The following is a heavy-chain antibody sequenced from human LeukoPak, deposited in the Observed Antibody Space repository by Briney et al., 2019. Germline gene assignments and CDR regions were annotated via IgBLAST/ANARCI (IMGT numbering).Heavy chain of an antibody. D-gene: IGHD1-26*01. V-gene: IGHV4-34*01. J-gene: IGHJ3*02. CDR1: GGSFSGYY. Sequence: SETLSLTCAVYGGSFSGYYWSWIRQPPGKGLEWIGEINHSGSTNYNPSLKSRVTISVDTSKNQFSLKLSSVTAADTAVYYCARDLLSYADDAFDIWGQGTMVTVSS. CDR2: INHSGST. CDR3: ARDLLSYADDAFDI.